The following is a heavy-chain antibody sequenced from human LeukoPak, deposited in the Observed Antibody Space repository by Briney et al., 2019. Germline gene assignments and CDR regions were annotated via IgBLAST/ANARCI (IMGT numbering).Heavy chain of an antibody. V-gene: IGHV3-43*01. D-gene: IGHD4-17*01. CDR2: ISWDGGST. CDR1: GFTFSTYS. J-gene: IGHJ6*03. Sequence: GGSLRLSCAASGFTFSTYSMHWVRHAPGKGLEWVSLISWDGGSTYYADSVKGRFTISRDNSKNSLYLQMNSLRTEDTALYYCAKPATTGTKDYYMDVWGKGTTVTVSS. CDR3: AKPATTGTKDYYMDV.